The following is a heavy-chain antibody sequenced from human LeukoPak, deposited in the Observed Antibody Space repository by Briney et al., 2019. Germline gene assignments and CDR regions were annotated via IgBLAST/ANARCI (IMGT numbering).Heavy chain of an antibody. CDR1: GFTFSTYG. CDR2: IRYDGSNK. V-gene: IGHV3-30*02. CDR3: AKDGYSYGLRQDLDY. D-gene: IGHD5-18*01. J-gene: IGHJ4*02. Sequence: GGSLRLSCAASGFTFSTYGMHWVRQAPGKGLEWVAFIRYDGSNKYYGDSVKGGFTISRDNSKKTLYLQMNSLRAEDTAVYYCAKDGYSYGLRQDLDYWGQGSLVTVSS.